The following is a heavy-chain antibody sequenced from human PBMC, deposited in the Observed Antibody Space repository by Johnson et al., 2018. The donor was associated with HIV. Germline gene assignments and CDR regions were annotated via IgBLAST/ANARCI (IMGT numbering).Heavy chain of an antibody. Sequence: VQLVESGGGVVQPGGSLRLSCAASGFTFSPYWVHWVRQAPGQGLVWVSRIVSDVSSAIYTDSVTGRFTISRDNAKNSLYLQMNSLRAEDTAVYYCARNGLIPAAKGVAFDIWGQGTMVTVSS. J-gene: IGHJ3*02. CDR1: GFTFSPYW. CDR2: IVSDVSSA. D-gene: IGHD2-2*01. CDR3: ARNGLIPAAKGVAFDI. V-gene: IGHV3-74*02.